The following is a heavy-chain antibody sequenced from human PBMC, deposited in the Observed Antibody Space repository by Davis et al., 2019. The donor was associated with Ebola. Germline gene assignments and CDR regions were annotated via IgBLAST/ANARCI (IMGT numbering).Heavy chain of an antibody. CDR1: GYAFTDYG. D-gene: IGHD6-6*01. J-gene: IGHJ4*02. V-gene: IGHV1-18*04. Sequence: ASVKVSCKASGYAFTDYGVTWVRQAPGQGLEWMGWISPYSGKMDYAQNLQGRVTMTTDTSTNTAYMELRSLISDDTAVYYCARGRYPTSSLDYWGQGTLVTVSS. CDR3: ARGRYPTSSLDY. CDR2: ISPYSGKM.